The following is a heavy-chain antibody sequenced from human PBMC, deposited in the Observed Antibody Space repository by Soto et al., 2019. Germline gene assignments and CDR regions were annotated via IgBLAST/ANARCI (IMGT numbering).Heavy chain of an antibody. D-gene: IGHD1-26*01. CDR3: ATSYGSAIDY. J-gene: IGHJ4*02. CDR1: GGTISSWY. V-gene: IGHV4-59*08. Sequence: SETLSLTCTVSGGTISSWYWSWIRQPPGKGLEWIGYIYYSGSTNCNPSLKSRVTISVDTSKNQFSLKLSSVTAADTAVYYCATSYGSAIDYWGQGTLVTVSS. CDR2: IYYSGST.